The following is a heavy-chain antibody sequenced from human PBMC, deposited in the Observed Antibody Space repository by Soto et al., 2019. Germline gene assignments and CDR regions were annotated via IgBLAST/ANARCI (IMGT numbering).Heavy chain of an antibody. Sequence: QVQLVQSGAEVKKPGASVKVSCKASGYTFTSYGISWVRQAPGQGLEWMGWISAYNGNTNYAQKRQGRDTMTTETSASTANMELKTLRSDDTDWYYCARDNGDESDYWGQGTLVTVSS. J-gene: IGHJ4*02. CDR3: ARDNGDESDY. D-gene: IGHD2-8*01. CDR1: GYTFTSYG. CDR2: ISAYNGNT. V-gene: IGHV1-18*01.